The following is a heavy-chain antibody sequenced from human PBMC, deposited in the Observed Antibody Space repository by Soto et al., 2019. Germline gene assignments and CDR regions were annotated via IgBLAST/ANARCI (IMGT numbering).Heavy chain of an antibody. CDR3: ARAAIVYDHGMDV. V-gene: IGHV4-61*01. J-gene: IGHJ6*02. CDR1: GGSVSSRSYY. Sequence: QVQLQESGPGLVKPSETLSLTCTVSGGSVSSRSYYWNWIRQTPGQGLEWIGYMYNSGSTNYNPSLKRRVTISVDTSKNQFSLKLSSVTAADTAVYYSARAAIVYDHGMDVWGQGTTVTFSS. CDR2: MYNSGST. D-gene: IGHD5-18*01.